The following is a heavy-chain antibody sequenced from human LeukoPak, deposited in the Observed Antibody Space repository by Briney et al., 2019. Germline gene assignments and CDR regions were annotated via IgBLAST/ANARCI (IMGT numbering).Heavy chain of an antibody. CDR1: GINFASHW. Sequence: PGGSLRLSCAASGINFASHWMSWVRQAPGKGLEWVAKIKQDGSEKYYVDSVKGRFTISRDNAKNSLYLQMNSLRAEDTAVYYCAREAWYYDSSGYYGWGQGTLVTVSS. J-gene: IGHJ4*02. CDR3: AREAWYYDSSGYYG. D-gene: IGHD3-22*01. CDR2: IKQDGSEK. V-gene: IGHV3-7*01.